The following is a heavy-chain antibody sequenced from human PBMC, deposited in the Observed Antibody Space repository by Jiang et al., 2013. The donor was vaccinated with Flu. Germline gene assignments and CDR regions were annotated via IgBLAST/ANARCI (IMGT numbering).Heavy chain of an antibody. D-gene: IGHD6-6*01. Sequence: GPGLVKPSETLSLTCTVSGGSISSSSYYWGWIRQPPGKGLEWIGSIYYSGSTYYNPSLKSRVTISVDTSKNQFSLKLSSVTAADTAVYYCARHGYSSSPPPDAFDIWGQGTMVTVSS. V-gene: IGHV4-39*07. CDR2: IYYSGST. CDR1: GGSISSSSYY. CDR3: ARHGYSSSPPPDAFDI. J-gene: IGHJ3*02.